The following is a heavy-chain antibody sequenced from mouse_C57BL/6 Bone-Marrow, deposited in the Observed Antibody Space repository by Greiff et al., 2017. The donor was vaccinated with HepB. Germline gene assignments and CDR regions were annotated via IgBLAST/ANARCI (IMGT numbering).Heavy chain of an antibody. Sequence: QVQLKESGAELAKPGASVKLSCKASGYTFTSYWMHWVKQRPGQGLEWIGYINPSSGYTKYNQKFKDKATLTADKSSSTAYMQLSSLTYEDSAVYYCAREGRNYRYYYGSSLAWFAYWGQGTLVTVSA. CDR1: GYTFTSYW. D-gene: IGHD1-1*01. CDR3: AREGRNYRYYYGSSLAWFAY. V-gene: IGHV1-7*01. CDR2: INPSSGYT. J-gene: IGHJ3*01.